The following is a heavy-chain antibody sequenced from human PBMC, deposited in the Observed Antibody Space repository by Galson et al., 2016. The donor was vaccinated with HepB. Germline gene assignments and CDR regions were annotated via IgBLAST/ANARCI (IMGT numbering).Heavy chain of an antibody. D-gene: IGHD3-10*01. V-gene: IGHV3-23*05. CDR1: GFTFSTYA. CDR2: FDRSGRGT. J-gene: IGHJ4*02. Sequence: SLRLSCAASGFTFSTYAMTWVRQAPGKGLEWVPSFDRSGRGTSYADSVKGRFTVFRDKSKNTLYLHMRSLRAEDTAVYYCATVSNSDFGGYWGQGSLITVSS. CDR3: ATVSNSDFGGY.